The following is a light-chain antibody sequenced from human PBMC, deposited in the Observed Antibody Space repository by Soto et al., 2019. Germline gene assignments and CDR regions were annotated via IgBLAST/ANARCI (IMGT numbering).Light chain of an antibody. CDR1: STGVGGYNY. V-gene: IGLV2-14*01. Sequence: QSALTQPSSVSGSPGQAITISCTVTSTGVGGYNYVSWYQHHPGKGPKLIIYEVSNRPSGVSDRFSGSKSGNKASLIISNLEAEDESDYYCGSYTSTDTPFVFGTGTKVTVL. J-gene: IGLJ1*01. CDR3: GSYTSTDTPFV. CDR2: EVS.